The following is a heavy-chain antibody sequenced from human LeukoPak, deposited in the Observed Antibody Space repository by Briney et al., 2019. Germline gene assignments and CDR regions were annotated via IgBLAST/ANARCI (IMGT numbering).Heavy chain of an antibody. V-gene: IGHV3-30*18. Sequence: GGSLRLSCAASGFTFSNYGIHWVRQAPGKGLEWVAVISYDGSNKYYADSVKGRFTISRDNSKNTLYLRMNSLRAEDTAVYYCAKVRTQFCSGGNCFNYYFDYWGQGTLVTVSS. CDR3: AKVRTQFCSGGNCFNYYFDY. CDR2: ISYDGSNK. J-gene: IGHJ4*02. CDR1: GFTFSNYG. D-gene: IGHD2-15*01.